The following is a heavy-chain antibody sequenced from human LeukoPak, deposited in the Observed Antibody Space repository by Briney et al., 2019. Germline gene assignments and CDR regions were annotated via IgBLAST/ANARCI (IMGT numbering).Heavy chain of an antibody. V-gene: IGHV3-33*01. CDR2: IWYDGSNK. D-gene: IGHD4-17*01. CDR3: ARAGTTVILDY. Sequence: GRSLRLSCAASGFTFSIYGMHCVRQPPGKALEWVAVIWYDGSNKYYADSVKGRFTISRDNSKNTLYLQMNSLRAEDTAVYYCARAGTTVILDYWGQGTLVTVSS. CDR1: GFTFSIYG. J-gene: IGHJ4*02.